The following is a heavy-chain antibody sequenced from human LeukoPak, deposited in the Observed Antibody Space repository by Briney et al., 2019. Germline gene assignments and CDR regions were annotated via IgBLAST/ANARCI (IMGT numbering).Heavy chain of an antibody. J-gene: IGHJ4*02. CDR3: ARDLFGSYYFDY. V-gene: IGHV3-33*01. CDR2: IWYDGSNK. D-gene: IGHD3-10*01. CDR1: GFTFSSYG. Sequence: GGSLRLSCAASGFTFSSYGVHWVRQAPGKGLEWVAVIWYDGSNKYYADSVKGRFTISRDNSKNTLYLQMNSLRAEDTAMYYCARDLFGSYYFDYWGQGTLVTVSS.